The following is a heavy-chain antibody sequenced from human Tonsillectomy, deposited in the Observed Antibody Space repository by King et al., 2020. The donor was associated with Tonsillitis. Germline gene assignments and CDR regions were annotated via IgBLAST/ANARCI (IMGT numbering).Heavy chain of an antibody. CDR1: GFTFSSYG. CDR3: AKDLWFGELLYYFDY. Sequence: QVQLVESGGGVVQPGRSLRLSCAASGFTFSSYGMHWVRQAPGKGLEWVAVISYDGSNKYYADSVKGRFTISRDNSKNTLYLQMNSLRAEDTAVYYCAKDLWFGELLYYFDYWGQGTLVTVSS. CDR2: ISYDGSNK. V-gene: IGHV3-30*18. J-gene: IGHJ4*02. D-gene: IGHD3-10*01.